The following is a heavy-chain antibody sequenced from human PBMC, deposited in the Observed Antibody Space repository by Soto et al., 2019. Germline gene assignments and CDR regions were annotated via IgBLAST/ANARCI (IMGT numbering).Heavy chain of an antibody. CDR2: IYPGDSDT. Sequence: GESLKISCKGSGYSFTSYWIGWVRQMPGKGLEWMGIIYPGDSDTRYSPSFQGQVTISADKSISTAYLQWSSLKASDTAMYYCARHRGRITMVLGNYYYMDVWGKGTTVTVSS. CDR1: GYSFTSYW. V-gene: IGHV5-51*01. CDR3: ARHRGRITMVLGNYYYMDV. J-gene: IGHJ6*03. D-gene: IGHD3-10*01.